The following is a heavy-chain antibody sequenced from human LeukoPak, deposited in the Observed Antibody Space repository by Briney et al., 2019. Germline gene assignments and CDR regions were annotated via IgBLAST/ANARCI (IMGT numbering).Heavy chain of an antibody. Sequence: GGSLRLSCAASGFTFSSYDMHWVRQAPGKGLEWVAVISHDGSNKDYSDSVKGRFTISRDNSRSTLYLQMNSLRVEDTAVYYCANDYSNYYSYGMDVWGQGTTVTVSS. CDR1: GFTFSSYD. CDR2: ISHDGSNK. CDR3: ANDYSNYYSYGMDV. J-gene: IGHJ6*02. D-gene: IGHD4-11*01. V-gene: IGHV3-30*18.